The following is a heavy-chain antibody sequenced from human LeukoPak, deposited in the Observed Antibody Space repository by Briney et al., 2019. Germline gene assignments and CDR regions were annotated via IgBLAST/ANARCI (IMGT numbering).Heavy chain of an antibody. CDR2: VHYIGST. CDR3: AREKPYGDYLSYYYYYMDV. Sequence: PSETLSLTCTVSVGSLSSDSGRCVRQPPGKVMGWVGYVHYIGSTNYNPSLKSRVTISVDTSKNQFSLKLSSVTAADTAVYYCAREKPYGDYLSYYYYYMDVWGKGTTVTVSS. V-gene: IGHV4-59*01. D-gene: IGHD4-17*01. CDR1: VGSLSSDS. J-gene: IGHJ6*03.